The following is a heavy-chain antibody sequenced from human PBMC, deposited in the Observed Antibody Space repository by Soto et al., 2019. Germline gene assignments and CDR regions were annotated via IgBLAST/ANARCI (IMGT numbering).Heavy chain of an antibody. V-gene: IGHV4-30-4*01. J-gene: IGHJ4*01. CDR1: GGSISSGNYY. CDR3: ATMGAPATGLYFFDY. D-gene: IGHD2-8*01. CDR2: ISYSGST. Sequence: SETLSLTCTVSGGSISSGNYYWSWIRQPPGKGLEWIGFISYSGSTYYSTSLKSRVTISVDTSKSQFSLNLSFVTAADTAVYYCATMGAPATGLYFFDYWGQGTLVTVSS.